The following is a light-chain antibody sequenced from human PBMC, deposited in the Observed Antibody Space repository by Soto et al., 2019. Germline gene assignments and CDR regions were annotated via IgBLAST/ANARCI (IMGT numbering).Light chain of an antibody. CDR2: LIS. CDR3: VQLTHFPWT. Sequence: DVVMTQTPLSSPVTLGQPASISCRSSESLVHSDGRTYLSWLQQRPGQPPRLLLYLISNRFSGVPDRFSGSGAGTDFTLKISGVEAEDVGVYYCVQLTHFPWTFGQGTKVEIK. J-gene: IGKJ1*01. CDR1: ESLVHSDGRTY. V-gene: IGKV2-24*01.